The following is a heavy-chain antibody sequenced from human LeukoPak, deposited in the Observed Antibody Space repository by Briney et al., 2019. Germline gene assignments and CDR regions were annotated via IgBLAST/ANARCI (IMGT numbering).Heavy chain of an antibody. CDR1: GFTFSSFE. CDR3: ARDRSYGSFNY. J-gene: IGHJ4*02. CDR2: ISSSGGTI. D-gene: IGHD5-18*01. V-gene: IGHV3-48*03. Sequence: GGSLRLSCAASGFTFSSFEMNWVRQAPGKGLEWVSYISSSGGTIYYADSVKGRFTISRDNAKNSLYLQMSSLRAEDTAVYYCARDRSYGSFNYWGQGTLVTVSS.